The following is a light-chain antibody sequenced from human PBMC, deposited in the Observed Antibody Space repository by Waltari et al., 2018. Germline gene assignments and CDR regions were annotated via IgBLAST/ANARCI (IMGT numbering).Light chain of an antibody. CDR2: DVT. V-gene: IGLV2-14*03. Sequence: QSALTQPASVSGTPGQSITISCTGTSSDVGGYNSVSWYQQHPGIAPNLLIYDVTYRPSGVSNRFSGSKSGNTASLTISGLQAEDEADYYCSSYTSTRTLVFGGGTKLTV. CDR3: SSYTSTRTLV. J-gene: IGLJ2*01. CDR1: SSDVGGYNS.